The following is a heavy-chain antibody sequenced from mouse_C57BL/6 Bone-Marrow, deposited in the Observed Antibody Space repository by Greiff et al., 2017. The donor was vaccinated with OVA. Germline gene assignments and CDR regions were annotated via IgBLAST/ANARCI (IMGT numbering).Heavy chain of an antibody. CDR1: GYAFSSSW. CDR2: IYPGDGDT. CDR3: ARYDGY. D-gene: IGHD2-3*01. J-gene: IGHJ3*02. V-gene: IGHV1-82*01. Sequence: QVQLQQSGPELVKPGASVKISCKASGYAFSSSWLNWVKQRPGKGLEWIGRIYPGDGDTNYNGKFKGKATLTADKSSSTAYMQLSSLTSEDSAVYFCARYDGYWGQGTLVTVSA.